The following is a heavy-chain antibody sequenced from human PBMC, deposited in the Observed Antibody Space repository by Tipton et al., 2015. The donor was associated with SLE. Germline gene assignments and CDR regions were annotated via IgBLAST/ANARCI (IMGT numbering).Heavy chain of an antibody. CDR1: GGSISSGSYY. V-gene: IGHV4-61*02. D-gene: IGHD1-26*01. CDR3: ARTLGAMAHTVDDAFVI. J-gene: IGHJ3*02. Sequence: TLSLTCTVSGGSISSGSYYWSWIRQPAGKGLEWIGRIYSSGTTDYNPSLKSRVTISADTSKNQFSLRLTSVTAADTAVYYCARTLGAMAHTVDDAFVIWSQGKMVSVSS. CDR2: IYSSGTT.